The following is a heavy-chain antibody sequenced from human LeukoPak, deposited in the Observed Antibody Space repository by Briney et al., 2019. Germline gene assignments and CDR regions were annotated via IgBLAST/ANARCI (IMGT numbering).Heavy chain of an antibody. J-gene: IGHJ1*01. D-gene: IGHD2/OR15-2a*01. CDR1: GGSISSYY. CDR2: IYYSGST. CDR3: ASLAYYASIFQH. Sequence: SETLSLTCTVSGGSISSYYWSRIRQPPGKGLEWIGYIYYSGSTNYNPSLKSRVTISVDTSKNQFSLKLSSVTAADTAVYYCASLAYYASIFQHWGQGTLVTVSS. V-gene: IGHV4-59*01.